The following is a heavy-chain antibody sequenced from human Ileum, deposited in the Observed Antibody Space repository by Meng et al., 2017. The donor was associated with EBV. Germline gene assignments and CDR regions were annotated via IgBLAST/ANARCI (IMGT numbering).Heavy chain of an antibody. CDR2: ISADNGNT. V-gene: IGHV1-3*01. CDR1: GYTFSNYA. CDR3: ARVERGVKFDK. D-gene: IGHD2-21*01. Sequence: QVQLLQSGAEVKKPGASVKLSCKASGYTFSNYAIHWVRQAPGQRPEWMGWISADNGNTKYSQKFQGRVTITRNTPASTVYMDVRSLRSEDTAVYFCARVERGVKFDKWGQGTLVTVSS. J-gene: IGHJ4*01.